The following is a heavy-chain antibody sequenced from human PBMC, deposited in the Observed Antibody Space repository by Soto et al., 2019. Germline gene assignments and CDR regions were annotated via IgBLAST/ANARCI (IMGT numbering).Heavy chain of an antibody. CDR2: IYYSGST. Sequence: SETLSLTCAVSGGSISSYYWSWIRQPPGKGLEWIGYIYYSGSTNYNPSLKSRVTISVDTSKNQFSLKLRSVTAADTAVYYCARGRRGGDSSTGTDVWGQGTTVTVSS. V-gene: IGHV4-59*12. D-gene: IGHD2-21*02. J-gene: IGHJ6*02. CDR1: GGSISSYY. CDR3: ARGRRGGDSSTGTDV.